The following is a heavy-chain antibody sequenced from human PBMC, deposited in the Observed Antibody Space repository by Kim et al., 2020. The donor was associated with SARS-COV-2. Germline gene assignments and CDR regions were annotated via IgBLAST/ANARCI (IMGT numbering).Heavy chain of an antibody. Sequence: SVKVSCKASGGTFSSYAISWVRQAPGQGLEWMGRIIPILGIANYAQKFQGRVTITADKSTSTAYMELSSLRSEDTAVYYCARGRYCTNGVCYYYYMDVWGKGTTVTVSS. CDR3: ARGRYCTNGVCYYYYMDV. CDR1: GGTFSSYA. CDR2: IIPILGIA. V-gene: IGHV1-69*04. D-gene: IGHD2-8*01. J-gene: IGHJ6*03.